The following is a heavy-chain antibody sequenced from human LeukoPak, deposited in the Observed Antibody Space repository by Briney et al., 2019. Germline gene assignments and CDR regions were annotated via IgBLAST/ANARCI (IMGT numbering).Heavy chain of an antibody. J-gene: IGHJ4*02. D-gene: IGHD3-10*01. CDR3: ARDRFTMVRGVNRYYFDY. V-gene: IGHV3-21*01. CDR1: GFTFSSYS. CDR2: ISSSSSYI. Sequence: GGSLRLSCAASGFTFSSYSMNWVRQAPGKGLEWVSSISSSSSYIYYADSVKGRFTISRDNAKNSLYLQMNSLRAEDTAVYYCARDRFTMVRGVNRYYFDYWGQGTLVTVSS.